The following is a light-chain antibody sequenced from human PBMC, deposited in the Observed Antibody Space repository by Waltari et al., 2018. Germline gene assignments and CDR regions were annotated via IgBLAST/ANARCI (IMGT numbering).Light chain of an antibody. J-gene: IGLJ2*01. CDR2: DVA. CDR3: SSYTTRSILL. CDR1: SSDVGGYNY. Sequence: QSALTQPVSVSGSPGQSITISCTGTSSDVGGYNYVAWYQQHPNKAPKVIIYDVANRPFGVSNRFSVSKSGSAASLTISGLQTEDEAYYSCSSYTTRSILLFGGGTKVTVL. V-gene: IGLV2-14*03.